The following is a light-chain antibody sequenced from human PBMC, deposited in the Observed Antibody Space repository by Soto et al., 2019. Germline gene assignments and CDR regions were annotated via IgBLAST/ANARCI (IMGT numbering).Light chain of an antibody. CDR2: EVT. V-gene: IGLV2-8*01. CDR3: SSHAGNYNYV. J-gene: IGLJ1*01. CDR1: NSDVGGYDY. Sequence: QSALTQPPPASGYPGQSVTISCTGTNSDVGGYDYVSWYQQHPGKAPKLMIYEVTIRPSGVSDRFSGSKSGNTASLTVSGLQAEDEADYCCSSHAGNYNYVFGTGTKVTVL.